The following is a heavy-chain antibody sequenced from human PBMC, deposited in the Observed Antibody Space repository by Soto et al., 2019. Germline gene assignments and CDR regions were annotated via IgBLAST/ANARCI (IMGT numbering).Heavy chain of an antibody. Sequence: GGSLRLSCAASGFTFSSYAMSWVRQAPGKGLEWVSAISGSGGSTYYADSVKGRFTISRDNSKSTLYLQMNSLRAEDTAVYYCAKVKIPAAIWNGFDPWGQGTLVTVSS. CDR2: ISGSGGST. J-gene: IGHJ5*02. CDR1: GFTFSSYA. CDR3: AKVKIPAAIWNGFDP. D-gene: IGHD2-2*01. V-gene: IGHV3-23*01.